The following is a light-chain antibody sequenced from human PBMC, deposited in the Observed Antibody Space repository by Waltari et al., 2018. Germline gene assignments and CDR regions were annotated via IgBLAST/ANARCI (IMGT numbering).Light chain of an antibody. CDR2: DVT. V-gene: IGLV2-11*01. Sequence: QSALTQPRSVSGSPGQSVTISCTGTGSDVGDYNYGSWYQQHPGEAPKLVIYDVTKRPSGVPDRFSGSKSGNSASLTVSGLQAEDEADYYCCSYAGTWVFGGGTKLTVL. CDR1: GSDVGDYNY. CDR3: CSYAGTWV. J-gene: IGLJ3*02.